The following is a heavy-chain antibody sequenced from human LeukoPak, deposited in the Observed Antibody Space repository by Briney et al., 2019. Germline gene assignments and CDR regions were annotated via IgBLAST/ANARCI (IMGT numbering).Heavy chain of an antibody. CDR3: ARDTSGYNTFDY. CDR2: ISRSGSTI. D-gene: IGHD5-12*01. CDR1: GFTFSSYE. Sequence: GGSLRLSCAASGFTFSSYEMNWVGQAPGKGLEWVSYISRSGSTIYYADSLKGRFSISRDNAKNSLYLQMNSLRAEDTAVYYCARDTSGYNTFDYWGQGSLVTVSS. J-gene: IGHJ4*02. V-gene: IGHV3-48*03.